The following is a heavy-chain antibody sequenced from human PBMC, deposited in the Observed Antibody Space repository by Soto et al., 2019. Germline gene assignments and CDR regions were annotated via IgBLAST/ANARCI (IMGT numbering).Heavy chain of an antibody. CDR3: TTGRLNYYFDY. V-gene: IGHV3-15*01. CDR1: GFTFSNAW. CDR2: IKSKTDGGTT. Sequence: GGSLRLSCAASGFTFSNAWMSWVRQAPGKGLEWVGRIKSKTDGGTTDHAAPVKGRFTISRDDSKNTLYLQMNSLKTEDTAVYYCTTGRLNYYFDYWGQGTLVTVSS. D-gene: IGHD1-7*01. J-gene: IGHJ4*02.